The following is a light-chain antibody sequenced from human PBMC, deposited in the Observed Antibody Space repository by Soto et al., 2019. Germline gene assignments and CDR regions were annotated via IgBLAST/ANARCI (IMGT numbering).Light chain of an antibody. CDR1: NSNIGSSY. Sequence: QSVLTQPPSASVTPGQRGTICCSGSNSNIGSSYVYWYQQLPGTAPKLLIYSNNQRPSGVPDRFSGSKSGTSASLAISGLRSDDEADYYCAAWDDSLSGYVFGTGTKVTVL. CDR2: SNN. V-gene: IGLV1-47*02. J-gene: IGLJ1*01. CDR3: AAWDDSLSGYV.